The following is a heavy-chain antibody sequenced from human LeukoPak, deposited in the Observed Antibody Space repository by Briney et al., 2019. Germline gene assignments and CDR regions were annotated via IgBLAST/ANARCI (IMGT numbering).Heavy chain of an antibody. CDR3: ARDLKLRGSYFDY. CDR2: INPNSGGT. J-gene: IGHJ4*02. V-gene: IGHV1-2*02. CDR1: GYTFTGYY. D-gene: IGHD1-26*01. Sequence: GASVKVSCKASGYTFTGYYMHWVRQAPGQGLEWMGWINPNSGGTNYAQKFQGRITMTRDTSISTAYMELSRLRSDDTAVYYCARDLKLRGSYFDYWGQGTLVTVSP.